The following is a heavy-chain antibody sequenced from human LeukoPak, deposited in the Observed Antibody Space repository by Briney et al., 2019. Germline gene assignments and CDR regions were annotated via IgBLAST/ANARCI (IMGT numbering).Heavy chain of an antibody. CDR1: GFTVSSNY. J-gene: IGHJ4*02. D-gene: IGHD3-10*01. CDR3: ASGSGSYYAAVSFDY. Sequence: QPGGSLRLSCAASGFTVSSNYMRWVRQAPGKGLEWVSVIHSGGSTYNADSVKGRFTISRDNSKNTLYLQMNSLRAEDTAVYYCASGSGSYYAAVSFDYWGQGTVVTVSS. CDR2: IHSGGST. V-gene: IGHV3-66*01.